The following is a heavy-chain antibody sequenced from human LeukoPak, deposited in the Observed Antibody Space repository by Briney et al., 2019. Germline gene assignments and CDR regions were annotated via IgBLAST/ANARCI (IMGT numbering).Heavy chain of an antibody. D-gene: IGHD1-1*01. V-gene: IGHV4-30-2*01. CDR2: IYHSGST. CDR3: ASTLSVPLHAIDI. CDR1: GGSISSGGYS. J-gene: IGHJ3*02. Sequence: PSETLSLTCAVSGGSISSGGYSWSWIRQPPGEGLEWIGYIYHSGSTYYNPSLKSRVTISVDRSKNQFSLKLSSVTAADTAAYYCASTLSVPLHAIDIWGQGTMVTVSS.